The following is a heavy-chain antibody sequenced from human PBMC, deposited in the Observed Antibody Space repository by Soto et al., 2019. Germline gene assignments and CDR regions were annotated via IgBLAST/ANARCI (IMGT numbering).Heavy chain of an antibody. CDR3: ARSYYDFWSGYLTGGYFDY. CDR2: IYYSGST. J-gene: IGHJ4*02. D-gene: IGHD3-3*01. V-gene: IGHV4-59*01. CDR1: GGSISSYY. Sequence: SETLSLTCTVSGGSISSYYWSWIRQPPGKGLEWIGYIYYSGSTNYNPSLKSRVTISVDTSKNQFSLKLSSVTAADTAVYYCARSYYDFWSGYLTGGYFDYWGQGTLVTVSS.